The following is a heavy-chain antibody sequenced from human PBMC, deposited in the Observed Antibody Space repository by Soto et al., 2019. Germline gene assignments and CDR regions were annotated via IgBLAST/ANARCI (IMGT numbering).Heavy chain of an antibody. Sequence: GGSVKVSSKACGYPFTGYYMHLVRQAPGQGLEWMGWINPNSGGTNYAQKFQGRVTMTRDTSISTAYMELSRLRSDDTAVYYCARRDYDILTGTTYGMDVWGQGTTVTVSS. D-gene: IGHD3-9*01. J-gene: IGHJ6*02. CDR1: GYPFTGYY. CDR2: INPNSGGT. V-gene: IGHV1-2*02. CDR3: ARRDYDILTGTTYGMDV.